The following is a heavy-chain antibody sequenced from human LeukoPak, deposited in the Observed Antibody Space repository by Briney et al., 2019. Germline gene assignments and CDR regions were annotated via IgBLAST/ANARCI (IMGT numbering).Heavy chain of an antibody. V-gene: IGHV4-39*01. Sequence: SETLSLTCTVSGGSISSSSYYWGWIRQPPGKGLEWIGSIYYSGSTYYKPSLKSRVTISVDTSKNQFSLKLSSVTAADTAVYYCARCITMIVVATGWFDPWGQGTLVTVSS. CDR1: GGSISSSSYY. CDR3: ARCITMIVVATGWFDP. CDR2: IYYSGST. J-gene: IGHJ5*02. D-gene: IGHD3-22*01.